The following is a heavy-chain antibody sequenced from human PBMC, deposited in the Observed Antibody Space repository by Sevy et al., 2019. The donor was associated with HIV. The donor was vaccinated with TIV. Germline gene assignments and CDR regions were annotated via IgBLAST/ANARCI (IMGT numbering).Heavy chain of an antibody. D-gene: IGHD3-3*01. Sequence: GGSLRLSCAASGFTFSSYAMSWVRQAPGKGLEWVSAISGSGGSTYYADSVKGRFTISRDNSKNTLYLQMNSLRVEDTAVYYCAKDLTTIFGVVRYGMDVWGQGTTVTVSS. J-gene: IGHJ6*02. V-gene: IGHV3-23*01. CDR2: ISGSGGST. CDR3: AKDLTTIFGVVRYGMDV. CDR1: GFTFSSYA.